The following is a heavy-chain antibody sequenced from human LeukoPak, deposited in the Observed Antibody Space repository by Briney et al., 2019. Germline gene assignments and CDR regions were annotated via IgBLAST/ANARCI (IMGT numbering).Heavy chain of an antibody. V-gene: IGHV4-39*07. CDR3: ARAYCSGGSCFGVEWFDP. D-gene: IGHD2-15*01. CDR2: IYYSGST. Sequence: PSETLSLTCAVSGGSISSNSYYWGWIRQPPGKGLEWIGSIYYSGSTNYNPSLKSRVTISVDKSKNQFSLKLSSVTAADTAVYYCARAYCSGGSCFGVEWFDPWGQGTLVTVSS. CDR1: GGSISSNSYY. J-gene: IGHJ5*02.